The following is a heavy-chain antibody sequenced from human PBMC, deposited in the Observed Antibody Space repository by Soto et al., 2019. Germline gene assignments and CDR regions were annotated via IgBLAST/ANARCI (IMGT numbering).Heavy chain of an antibody. Sequence: GGSLRLSCAASGFTFSSYAMSWVRQAPGKGLEWVSAISGSGGSTYYADSVKGRFTISRDNSKNMLYLQMSSLRGEDTAVYYCARDAGFSGSYFDHWGQGTLVTVSS. CDR2: ISGSGGST. V-gene: IGHV3-23*01. CDR1: GFTFSSYA. J-gene: IGHJ4*02. D-gene: IGHD1-26*01. CDR3: ARDAGFSGSYFDH.